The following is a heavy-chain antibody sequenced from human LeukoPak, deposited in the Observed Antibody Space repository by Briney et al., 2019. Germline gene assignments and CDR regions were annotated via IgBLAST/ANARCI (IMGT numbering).Heavy chain of an antibody. J-gene: IGHJ6*02. Sequence: GGSLRLSCAASGFTFSSYSMNWVRQAPGKGLEWVSYISSSSSTTYYADSVKGRFTISRDNSKNTLYLQMNSLRAEDTAVYYCARGGSYSYYYGMDVWGQGTTVTVSS. CDR3: ARGGSYSYYYGMDV. CDR2: ISSSSSTT. D-gene: IGHD1-26*01. CDR1: GFTFSSYS. V-gene: IGHV3-48*01.